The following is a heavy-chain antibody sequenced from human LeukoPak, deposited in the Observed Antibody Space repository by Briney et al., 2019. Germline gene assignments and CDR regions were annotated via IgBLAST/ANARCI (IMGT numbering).Heavy chain of an antibody. D-gene: IGHD2-15*01. Sequence: GASVKVSCKASGYTFTSYYMHWVRQAPGQGLEWMGIINPSGGSTSYAQKFQGRVTMTRDTSTSTVYMELSSLRSDDTAVYYCARGGLGGSYCSGGSCYSDYWGQGTLVTVSS. CDR3: ARGGLGGSYCSGGSCYSDY. J-gene: IGHJ4*02. V-gene: IGHV1-46*01. CDR2: INPSGGST. CDR1: GYTFTSYY.